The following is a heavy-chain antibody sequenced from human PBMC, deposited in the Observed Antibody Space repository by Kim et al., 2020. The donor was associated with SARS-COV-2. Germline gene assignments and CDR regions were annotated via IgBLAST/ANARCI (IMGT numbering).Heavy chain of an antibody. Sequence: GGSLRLSCVASGFGFSQYWRHWVRQAPGQGLVWVSQIDSDGRGSPHADAVQGRFTTSRDNSKSTLYLQMNSLRVEDTAMYFCIRDNIQPEDLWGQGTMVT. CDR2: IDSDGRGS. CDR3: IRDNIQPEDL. V-gene: IGHV3-74*03. CDR1: GFGFSQYW. J-gene: IGHJ3*01.